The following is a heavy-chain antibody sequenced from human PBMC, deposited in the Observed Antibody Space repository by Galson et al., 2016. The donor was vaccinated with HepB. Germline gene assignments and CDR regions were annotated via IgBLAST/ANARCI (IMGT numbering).Heavy chain of an antibody. D-gene: IGHD6-19*01. J-gene: IGHJ4*02. V-gene: IGHV3-33*06. CDR2: IWYDGAKI. Sequence: SLRLSCAASGFTFSTYGMHWVRQAPGKGLEWVAVIWYDGAKIYYGDSVKGRFTISRDNSKNTLYLQMNSLRAEDTAVYYCAKDREFSSGWYDPDYWGQGTLVTVSS. CDR3: AKDREFSSGWYDPDY. CDR1: GFTFSTYG.